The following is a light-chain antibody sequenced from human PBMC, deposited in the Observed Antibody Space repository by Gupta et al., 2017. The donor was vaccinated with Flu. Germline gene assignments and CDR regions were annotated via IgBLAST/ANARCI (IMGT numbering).Light chain of an antibody. CDR1: TSGIGDLDS. CDR3: CSFGGSGTWI. Sequence: QSALTQPRSVSGTPGQSVTMSCTGATSGIGDLDSVSWYHHRPGDAPQLIIYHDSQRAAVVGHRFSASKSGNTAALTISGLQPVDEGDYYCCSFGGSGTWIFGAGTTLTVL. V-gene: IGLV2-11*01. CDR2: HDS. J-gene: IGLJ2*01.